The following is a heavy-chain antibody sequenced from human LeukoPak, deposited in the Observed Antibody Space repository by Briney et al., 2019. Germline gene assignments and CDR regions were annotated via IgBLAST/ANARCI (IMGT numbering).Heavy chain of an antibody. V-gene: IGHV1-2*02. Sequence: ASVKVSCKASGYTFTGYYMHWVRQAPGQGLEWMGWINPNSGGANYAQKFQGRVTMTRDTSISTAYMELSRLRSDDTAVYYCARVRAAAAVDYWGQGTLVAVSS. D-gene: IGHD6-13*01. CDR3: ARVRAAAAVDY. J-gene: IGHJ4*02. CDR1: GYTFTGYY. CDR2: INPNSGGA.